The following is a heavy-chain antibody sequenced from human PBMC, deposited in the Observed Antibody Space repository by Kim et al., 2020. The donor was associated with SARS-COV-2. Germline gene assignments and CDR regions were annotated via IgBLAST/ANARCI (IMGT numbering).Heavy chain of an antibody. CDR1: GFTFSSYG. D-gene: IGHD3-10*01. CDR2: ISYDGSNK. Sequence: GGSLRLSCAASGFTFSSYGMHWVRQAPGKGLEWVAVISYDGSNKYYADSVKGRFTTSRDSSKNTLYLQMNSLRAEDTAVYYCAKDSAGYYYGSGFSPPPPFFDYWGQRTLVTVSS. J-gene: IGHJ4*02. CDR3: AKDSAGYYYGSGFSPPPPFFDY. V-gene: IGHV3-30*18.